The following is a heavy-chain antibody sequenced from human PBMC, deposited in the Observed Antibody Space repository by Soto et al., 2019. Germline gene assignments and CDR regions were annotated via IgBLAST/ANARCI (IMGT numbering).Heavy chain of an antibody. V-gene: IGHV4-4*07. J-gene: IGHJ5*02. CDR3: EREWRFEYRSPNFDP. CDR1: GGSISSYY. D-gene: IGHD6-6*01. Sequence: PSETLSLTCTVSGGSISSYYWSRIRQPAGKGLEWIGRIYTSGSTNYNPSLKSRVTMSVDTSKNQFSLKLSSVTAADTAVYYCEREWRFEYRSPNFDPWGQGTLVTVYS. CDR2: IYTSGST.